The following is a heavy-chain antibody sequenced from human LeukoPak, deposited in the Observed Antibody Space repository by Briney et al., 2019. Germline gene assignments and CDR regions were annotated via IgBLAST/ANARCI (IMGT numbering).Heavy chain of an antibody. CDR3: ARGVYDYVWGSYRPHFDY. D-gene: IGHD3-16*02. CDR2: IYYSGST. Sequence: LRLSCAASGFTVSSNYMSWIRQPPGKGLEWIGYIYYSGSTYYNPSLKSRVTISVDTSKNQFSLKLSSVTAADTAVYYCARGVYDYVWGSYRPHFDYWGQGTLVTVSS. J-gene: IGHJ4*02. CDR1: GFTVSSNY. V-gene: IGHV4-30-4*08.